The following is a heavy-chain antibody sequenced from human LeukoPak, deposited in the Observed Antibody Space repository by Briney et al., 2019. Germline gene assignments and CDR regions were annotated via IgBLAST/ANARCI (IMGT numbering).Heavy chain of an antibody. Sequence: ASVKVFCKASGYTFTSYYFHWVRQAPGQGLEWMGIISPTGGRTTYAQQFQGRVTLTRDTSTSTVYMELSSLRSEDTAMYYCARSGSSCVDYWGQGTLVTVSS. D-gene: IGHD6-13*01. CDR1: GYTFTSYY. V-gene: IGHV1-46*01. J-gene: IGHJ4*02. CDR2: ISPTGGRT. CDR3: ARSGSSCVDY.